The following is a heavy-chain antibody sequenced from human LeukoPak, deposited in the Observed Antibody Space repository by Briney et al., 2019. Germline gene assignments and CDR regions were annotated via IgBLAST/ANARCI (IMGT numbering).Heavy chain of an antibody. V-gene: IGHV3-74*01. J-gene: IGHJ4*02. CDR3: ARAGSGSYFDY. Sequence: GGSLRLSCAASGFTFSRYWMHWVRQAPGKGLVWVSRINSDGSSTSYADSVKGRFTISRDNAKNTLYLQMNSLRAEDTAVYYCARAGSGSYFDYWGQGTLVTVSS. D-gene: IGHD1-26*01. CDR1: GFTFSRYW. CDR2: INSDGSST.